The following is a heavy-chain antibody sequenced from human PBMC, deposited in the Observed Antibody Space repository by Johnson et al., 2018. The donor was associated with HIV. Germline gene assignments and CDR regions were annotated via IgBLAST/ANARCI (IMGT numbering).Heavy chain of an antibody. V-gene: IGHV3-74*02. D-gene: IGHD6-6*01. CDR1: GFTFSYVW. Sequence: VQLVESGGGFVEPGGSLRLSCAASGFTFSYVWMHWVRQAPGKGLEWVSRINSDGSSTNYADSVRGRFTISRDNAKNTLYVQMNSLRAEDTAVYYCAKGESSSSEPDAFDIWGQGTMVTVSS. CDR3: AKGESSSSEPDAFDI. J-gene: IGHJ3*02. CDR2: INSDGSST.